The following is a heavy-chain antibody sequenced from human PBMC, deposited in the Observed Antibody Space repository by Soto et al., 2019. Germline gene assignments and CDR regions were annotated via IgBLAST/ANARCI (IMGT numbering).Heavy chain of an antibody. CDR2: IYHSGST. CDR3: ASVSYDFGNWFDP. CDR1: GYSISSGYY. V-gene: IGHV4-38-2*01. J-gene: IGHJ5*02. Sequence: SETLSLTCAVSGYSISSGYYWGCIRQPPGKGLEWIGSIYHSGSTYYNPSLKSRVTISVDTSKNQFSLKLSSVTAADTAVYYCASVSYDFGNWFDPWGQGTLVTVS. D-gene: IGHD3-3*01.